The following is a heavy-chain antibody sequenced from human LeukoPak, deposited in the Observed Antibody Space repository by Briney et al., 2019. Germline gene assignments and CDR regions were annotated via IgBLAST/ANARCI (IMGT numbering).Heavy chain of an antibody. J-gene: IGHJ4*02. Sequence: GRSLRLSCTASGFTFSDYTMCWFREAPGEGVEWVCFIRDKAYSGKAEYAACVKGRFTVSRDDSKTIDYMQMKRLKTEDKDVYYCTRETRYFDWFKVDYWGQGTLVTVSS. CDR1: GFTFSDYT. V-gene: IGHV3-49*03. D-gene: IGHD3-9*01. CDR2: IRDKAYSGKA. CDR3: TRETRYFDWFKVDY.